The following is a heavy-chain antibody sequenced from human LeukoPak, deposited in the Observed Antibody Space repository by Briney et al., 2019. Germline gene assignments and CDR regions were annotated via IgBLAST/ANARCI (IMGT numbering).Heavy chain of an antibody. Sequence: PGGSLRLSCAASGFTFSSYSMNWVRQAPGKGLEWVSTIGAGIGHTYYADSVKGRFTISRDNSKNTLYLQMDSLRAEDTAVYYCARRGDNWGPFDYWGQGTLVTVSS. CDR1: GFTFSSYS. CDR2: IGAGIGHT. J-gene: IGHJ4*02. V-gene: IGHV3-23*01. CDR3: ARRGDNWGPFDY. D-gene: IGHD7-27*01.